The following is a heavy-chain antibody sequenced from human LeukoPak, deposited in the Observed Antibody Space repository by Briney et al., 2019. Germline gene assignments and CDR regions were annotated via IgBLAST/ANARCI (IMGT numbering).Heavy chain of an antibody. J-gene: IGHJ3*01. CDR2: IKPDGSEK. CDR1: GFSFSTYW. V-gene: IGHV3-7*03. CDR3: ARNAFDF. Sequence: GGSLRLSCAASGFSFSTYWMSWVRQAPGKGLEWVANIKPDGSEKSYVDSVKGRFTISRDNAKNSLYLQMNSLRADDTVVYYCARNAFDFWGQGTMVTVSS.